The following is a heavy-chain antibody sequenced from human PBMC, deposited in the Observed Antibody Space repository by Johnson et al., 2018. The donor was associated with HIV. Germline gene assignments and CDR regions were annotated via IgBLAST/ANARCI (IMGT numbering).Heavy chain of an antibody. CDR3: TALWAAAGDAFDI. CDR2: IRSKTDGGTT. V-gene: IGHV3-15*01. Sequence: EVQLVESGGGLVKPGGSLRLSCAASGFTFNNAWMSWVRQAPGKGLEWLGRIRSKTDGGTTDYAEPVTGRFTISRDDLKNTLYLQMNSLKSEDTAVYYCTALWAAAGDAFDIWGQGTMVTVSS. J-gene: IGHJ3*02. CDR1: GFTFNNAW. D-gene: IGHD6-13*01.